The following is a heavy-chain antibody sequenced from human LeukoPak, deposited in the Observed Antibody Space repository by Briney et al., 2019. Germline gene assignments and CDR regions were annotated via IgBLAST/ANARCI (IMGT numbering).Heavy chain of an antibody. J-gene: IGHJ6*02. V-gene: IGHV3-21*01. CDR1: GFTFSSYS. Sequence: PRGSLRLSCAASGFTFSSYSMNWVRQAPGEGLEWVSSISSSSSYIYYADSVKGRFTISRDNAKNSLYLQMNSLRAEDTAVYYCARQEMATIPWIIDYYGMDVWGQGTTVTVSS. CDR3: ARQEMATIPWIIDYYGMDV. CDR2: ISSSSSYI. D-gene: IGHD5-24*01.